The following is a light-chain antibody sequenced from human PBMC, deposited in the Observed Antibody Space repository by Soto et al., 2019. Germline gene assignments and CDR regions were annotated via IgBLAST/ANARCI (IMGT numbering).Light chain of an antibody. J-gene: IGKJ4*01. CDR2: DSS. CDR3: QQYVDSPET. V-gene: IGKV3-20*01. CDR1: QSISSY. Sequence: ESVLTQSPGTLSLSPGERATLSCRASQSISSYVAWYQQKPGQAPRVLIYDSSSRATGVPDRFSGSGSATDFTLTISRLEPEDFAVYYCQQYVDSPETFGGGTKVEIK.